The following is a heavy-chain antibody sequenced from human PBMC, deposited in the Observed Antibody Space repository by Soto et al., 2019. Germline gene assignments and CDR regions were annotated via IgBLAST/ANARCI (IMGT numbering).Heavy chain of an antibody. CDR1: GGSFSGYY. V-gene: IGHV4-34*01. Sequence: SETLSLTCAVYGGSFSGYYWSWIRQPPGKGLEWIGEINHSGSTNYNPSLKSRVTISVDTSKNQFSLKLSSVTAADTAVYYCARRYSSGWYHFDYWGQGTLVTVSS. J-gene: IGHJ4*02. CDR3: ARRYSSGWYHFDY. CDR2: INHSGST. D-gene: IGHD6-19*01.